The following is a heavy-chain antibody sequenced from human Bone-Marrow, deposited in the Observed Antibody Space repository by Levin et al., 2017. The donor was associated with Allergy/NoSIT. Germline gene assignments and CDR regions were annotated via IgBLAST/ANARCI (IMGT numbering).Heavy chain of an antibody. D-gene: IGHD6-13*01. CDR3: AGSSSWYRPSAFDI. Sequence: SETLSLTCTVSGGSVSSGSYYWSWIRQPPGKGLEWIGYIYYSGSTNYNPSLKSRVTISVDTSKNQFSLKLSSVTAADTAVYYCAGSSSWYRPSAFDIWGQGTMVTVSS. CDR1: GGSVSSGSYY. V-gene: IGHV4-61*01. J-gene: IGHJ3*02. CDR2: IYYSGST.